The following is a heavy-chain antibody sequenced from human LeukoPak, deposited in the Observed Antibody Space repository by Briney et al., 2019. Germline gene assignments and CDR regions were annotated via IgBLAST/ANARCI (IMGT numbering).Heavy chain of an antibody. D-gene: IGHD3-16*02. Sequence: TGGSLRLSCAASGFTFSSYSMNWVRQAPGKGLEWVSSISSSSSTIYYADSVKGRFTISRDNAKKSLYLQMNSRRAEDTAVYYCARGVSYMDVWGKGTTVTVSS. CDR3: ARGVSYMDV. CDR2: ISSSSSTI. V-gene: IGHV3-48*01. CDR1: GFTFSSYS. J-gene: IGHJ6*03.